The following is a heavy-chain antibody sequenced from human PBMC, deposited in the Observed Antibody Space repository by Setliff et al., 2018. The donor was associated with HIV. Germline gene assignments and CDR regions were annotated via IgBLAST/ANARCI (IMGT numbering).Heavy chain of an antibody. Sequence: GGSLRLSCAASGFTFSNYAMHWVRQAPGKGLEWVAVISYDGSNKYYADSMKGRFTISRDNAKNSLYLQMNSLRADDTAVYFCARPTNIDTLYYGSQTFYMYYYGLDVWGQGTTVTVSS. J-gene: IGHJ6*02. CDR1: GFTFSNYA. CDR3: ARPTNIDTLYYGSQTFYMYYYGLDV. V-gene: IGHV3-30-3*01. CDR2: ISYDGSNK. D-gene: IGHD1-26*01.